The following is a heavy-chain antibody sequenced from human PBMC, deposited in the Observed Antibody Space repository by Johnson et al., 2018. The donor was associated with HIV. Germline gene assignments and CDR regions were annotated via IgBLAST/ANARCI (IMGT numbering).Heavy chain of an antibody. D-gene: IGHD3-16*02. CDR3: STDRSITFGGVIVSAFDI. V-gene: IGHV3-30-3*01. CDR1: GFSFVDYT. Sequence: QVQLVESGGGLVQPGRSLSLSCTTSGFSFVDYTMSWFRQAPGKGLEWVAVISYDGSNKYYADSVKGRFTISRDNAKNSLYLQMNSLKTEDTAVYYCSTDRSITFGGVIVSAFDIWGQGTKVTVSS. CDR2: ISYDGSNK. J-gene: IGHJ3*02.